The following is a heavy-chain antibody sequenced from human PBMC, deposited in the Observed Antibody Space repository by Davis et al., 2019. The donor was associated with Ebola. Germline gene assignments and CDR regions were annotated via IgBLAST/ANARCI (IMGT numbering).Heavy chain of an antibody. CDR2: INPNSGGT. CDR3: ARGGLTIFGVVIILDYYYGMDV. Sequence: ASVKVSCKASGYTFTGYYMHWVRQAPGQGLEWMGWINPNSGGTNYAQKFQGRVTMTRDTSISTAYMELSRLRSDDTAVYYCARGGLTIFGVVIILDYYYGMDVWGQGTTVTVSS. V-gene: IGHV1-2*02. CDR1: GYTFTGYY. J-gene: IGHJ6*02. D-gene: IGHD3-3*01.